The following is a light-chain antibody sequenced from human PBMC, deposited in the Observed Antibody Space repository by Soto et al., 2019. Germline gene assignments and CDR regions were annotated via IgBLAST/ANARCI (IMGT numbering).Light chain of an antibody. CDR1: QGLSSY. Sequence: AIRMTQSPSSFSASTGDRVTITCRASQGLSSYLAWYQQKPGNAPKLLIYAASTLQSGVPSRFSGGGSGADFTLTIDSLQSEDSATYYCQQYYSYPFTFGQGTNLEIK. J-gene: IGKJ2*01. V-gene: IGKV1-8*01. CDR2: AAS. CDR3: QQYYSYPFT.